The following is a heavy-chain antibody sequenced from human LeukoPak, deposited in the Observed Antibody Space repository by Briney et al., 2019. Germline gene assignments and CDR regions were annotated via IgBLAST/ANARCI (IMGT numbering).Heavy chain of an antibody. D-gene: IGHD1-26*01. J-gene: IGHJ4*02. CDR3: ARESLVGAHTPHDY. Sequence: ASVKVSCKASGYTFTGYYMHWVRQAPGQGLEWMGWINPNTGGTNYAQKFQGRVTMTRDTSISTAYMELSRPRSDDTAMYYCARESLVGAHTPHDYWGQGTLVTVSS. CDR1: GYTFTGYY. CDR2: INPNTGGT. V-gene: IGHV1-2*02.